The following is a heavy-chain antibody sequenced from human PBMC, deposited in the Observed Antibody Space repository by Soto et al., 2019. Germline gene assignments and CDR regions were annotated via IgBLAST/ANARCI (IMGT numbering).Heavy chain of an antibody. CDR2: VNHGGTS. CDR3: GGSSFLRPGDFFHGLDV. CDR1: GGSFSGYY. Sequence: PSETLSLTCAVHGGSFSGYYWDWIRQPPGKGLEWIGEVNHGGTSNYNPSLKSRAIISVDTSKNQFSLKLTSVTAEDTALYFCGGSSFLRPGDFFHGLDVWGQGTTVTVPS. D-gene: IGHD3-16*01. V-gene: IGHV4-34*01. J-gene: IGHJ6*02.